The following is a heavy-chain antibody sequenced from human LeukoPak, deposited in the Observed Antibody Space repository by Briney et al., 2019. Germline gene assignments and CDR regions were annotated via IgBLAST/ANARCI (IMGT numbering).Heavy chain of an antibody. J-gene: IGHJ4*02. D-gene: IGHD1-14*01. CDR3: ARGGDRRGFDY. CDR1: GGSISNGGYY. Sequence: SQTLSLTCTVSGGSISNGGYYWSWIRQHPGKGLGWIGYIYDSGTTYYSPALQSRVTISVDTSDNKFSLKLRSLTAADTAVYYCARGGDRRGFDYWGQGTLVTVSS. V-gene: IGHV4-31*03. CDR2: IYDSGTT.